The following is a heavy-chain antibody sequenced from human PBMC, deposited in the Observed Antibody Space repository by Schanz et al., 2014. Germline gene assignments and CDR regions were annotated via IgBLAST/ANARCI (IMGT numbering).Heavy chain of an antibody. D-gene: IGHD3-22*01. J-gene: IGHJ4*02. CDR1: GFSFSIFA. V-gene: IGHV3-23*04. Sequence: VHLVESGGGLVQPGGSLRLSCAASGFSFSIFAMTWVRQAPGQGLEWVSTISGSGGDTYPADSVKGRFTISRDNAKNSVFLQMNRLRAEDTAIYFCAKDAAYYDSVIFPDHWGQGTLVTVSS. CDR3: AKDAAYYDSVIFPDH. CDR2: ISGSGGDT.